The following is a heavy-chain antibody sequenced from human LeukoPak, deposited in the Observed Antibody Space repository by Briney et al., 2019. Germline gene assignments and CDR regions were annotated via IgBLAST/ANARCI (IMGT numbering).Heavy chain of an antibody. CDR2: INHSGST. D-gene: IGHD2-15*01. CDR1: GGSFSGYY. V-gene: IGHV4-34*01. CDR3: ARPGYCSGGSCAPPYYFDY. Sequence: SSETLSLTCAVYGGSFSGYYCGWIRQPPGKGLEWNGEINHSGSTNYNPPLKSRVTISVDTYKNQFSLKLSSVTAEDTAVYYCARPGYCSGGSCAPPYYFDYWGQGTLVTVSS. J-gene: IGHJ4*02.